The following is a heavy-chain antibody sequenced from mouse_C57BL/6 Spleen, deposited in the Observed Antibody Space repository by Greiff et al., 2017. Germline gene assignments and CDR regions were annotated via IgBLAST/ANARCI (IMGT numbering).Heavy chain of an antibody. CDR2: IYPGDGDT. CDR3: ARRRIDGYYFDY. CDR1: GYAFSSYW. J-gene: IGHJ2*01. D-gene: IGHD1-2*01. Sequence: QVQLQQSGAELVKPGASVKISCKASGYAFSSYWMNWVKQRPGKGLEWIGQIYPGDGDTNYNGKFKGKATLTADKSSSTAYMQLSSPTSEDSAVYFCARRRIDGYYFDYWGQGTTLTVSS. V-gene: IGHV1-80*01.